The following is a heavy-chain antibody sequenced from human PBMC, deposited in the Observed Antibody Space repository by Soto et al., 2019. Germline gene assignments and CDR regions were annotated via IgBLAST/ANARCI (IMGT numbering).Heavy chain of an antibody. D-gene: IGHD2-2*01. CDR3: ARVRYRNVIHA. CDR1: GYTFSDYY. V-gene: IGHV1-2*02. Sequence: QEQFVQSESDVKKPGASVTVSCKASGYTFSDYYIHWVRQAPGQGLEWMGWIDPRNGGTKYAQKFQDRFSMTTDTSTSTASMELRRLRSDDTAVFFCARVRYRNVIHAWGQGTLVTVSS. CDR2: IDPRNGGT. J-gene: IGHJ4*02.